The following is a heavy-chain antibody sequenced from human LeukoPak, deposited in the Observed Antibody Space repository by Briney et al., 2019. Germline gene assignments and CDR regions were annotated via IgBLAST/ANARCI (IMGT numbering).Heavy chain of an antibody. CDR2: TYSGGST. J-gene: IGHJ4*02. Sequence: GGSLRLSCAASGFTVSSNYMSWVRQTPGKGLEWVSVTYSGGSTYYADSVKGRFTISRDNSKNTLFLQMNSLTVEDTAVYYCARAKIGYSYLIDYWGQGTLVTVSS. CDR3: ARAKIGYSYLIDY. D-gene: IGHD5-18*01. V-gene: IGHV3-66*01. CDR1: GFTVSSNY.